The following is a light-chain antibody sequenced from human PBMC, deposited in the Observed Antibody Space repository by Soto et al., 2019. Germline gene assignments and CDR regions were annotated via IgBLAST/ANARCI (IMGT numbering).Light chain of an antibody. J-gene: IGKJ3*01. CDR1: QSFSSS. Sequence: DIQMTQSPSSLSASVGDRVTITCRASQSFSSSLNWYQQKPGKAPKLLIYAASSLQSGVPSRFSGSGSGTDFTLTISSLQPEDFATYYCQQSYSTPLTFGPGTKVDIK. CDR3: QQSYSTPLT. V-gene: IGKV1-39*01. CDR2: AAS.